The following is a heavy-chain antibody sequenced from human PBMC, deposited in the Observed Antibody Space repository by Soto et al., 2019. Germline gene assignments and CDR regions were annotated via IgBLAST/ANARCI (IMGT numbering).Heavy chain of an antibody. CDR3: ARGRSPRNWFDP. J-gene: IGHJ5*02. CDR2: IXXGXXXX. D-gene: IGHD1-26*01. CDR1: GYSFTSYW. Sequence: PGESRKISCQDSGYSFTSYWICWVRQMPGKGLGWMXXIXXGXXXXXYXXSFQGQVTISADKSISTAYLQWGSLKASDTAMYYCARGRSPRNWFDPWGQGTLVTVSS. V-gene: IGHV5-51*01.